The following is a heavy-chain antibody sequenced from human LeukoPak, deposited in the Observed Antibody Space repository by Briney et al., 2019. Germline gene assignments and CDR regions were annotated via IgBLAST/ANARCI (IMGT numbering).Heavy chain of an antibody. J-gene: IGHJ4*02. V-gene: IGHV3-23*01. D-gene: IGHD3-10*01. CDR2: ISESGDAP. CDR3: AKVLVRGVTAPDY. CDR1: GFTFSSYA. Sequence: GGSLRLSCAASGFTFSSYAMSWVRHAPGKGLERVSRISESGDAPKYADSVKGRFTISRDNSKHTLYLQMNSLRAEDTAVYYCAKVLVRGVTAPDYWGQGTLVTVSS.